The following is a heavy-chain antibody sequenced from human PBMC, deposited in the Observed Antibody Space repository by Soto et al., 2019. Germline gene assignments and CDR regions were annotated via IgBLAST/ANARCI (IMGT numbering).Heavy chain of an antibody. Sequence: GGALRLSCAASGFTFTNYAMNWVRQAPGRGLEWVSVISPNGDSTYYADSVKGRFTISRDNSQNTVYLQMNSLRAEDTAVYYCAIDRLREYSGYDQYYYGMDVWGQGTTVTVSS. D-gene: IGHD5-12*01. J-gene: IGHJ6*02. CDR3: AIDRLREYSGYDQYYYGMDV. CDR2: ISPNGDST. CDR1: GFTFTNYA. V-gene: IGHV3-23*01.